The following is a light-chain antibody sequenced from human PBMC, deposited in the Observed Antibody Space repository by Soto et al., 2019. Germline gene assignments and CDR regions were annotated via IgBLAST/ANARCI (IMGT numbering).Light chain of an antibody. Sequence: QSVLTQPPSASGTPGQRITISCSGSSSNIGRNTVNWYQQLPGTGPKLLMYSNNQRPSGVPDRFTGSKSGTSASLAISGLQSEDEADYYCAAWDDSLNGLLFGGGTKLTVL. CDR3: AAWDDSLNGLL. J-gene: IGLJ2*01. CDR2: SNN. CDR1: SSNIGRNT. V-gene: IGLV1-44*01.